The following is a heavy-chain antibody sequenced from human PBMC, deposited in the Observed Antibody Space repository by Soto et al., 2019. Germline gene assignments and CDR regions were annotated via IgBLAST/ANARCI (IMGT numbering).Heavy chain of an antibody. V-gene: IGHV4-59*12. D-gene: IGHD4-17*01. CDR2: IYHSGST. CDR1: GGSISSYY. CDR3: ARYYDYGDYAFDY. J-gene: IGHJ4*02. Sequence: SETLSLTCTVSGGSISSYYWSWIRQPAGKGLEWIGYIYHSGSTYYNPSLKSRVTISVDRSKNQFSLKLSSVTAADTAVYYCARYYDYGDYAFDYWGQGTLVTVSS.